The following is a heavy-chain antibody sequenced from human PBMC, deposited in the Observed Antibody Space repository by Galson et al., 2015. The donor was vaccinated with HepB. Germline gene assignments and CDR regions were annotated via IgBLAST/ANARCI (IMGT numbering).Heavy chain of an antibody. CDR2: ISGSGDST. J-gene: IGHJ4*02. V-gene: IGHV3-23*01. D-gene: IGHD3-10*01. CDR3: AKNWGGDY. CDR1: GFTFSSYA. Sequence: SLRLSCAASGFTFSSYAMNWVRQAPGKGLEWVSGISGSGDSTYYADFVKGRFTISRDNSKSTLYLQMNSLRAEDTAVYYCAKNWGGDYWGQGTLVTVSS.